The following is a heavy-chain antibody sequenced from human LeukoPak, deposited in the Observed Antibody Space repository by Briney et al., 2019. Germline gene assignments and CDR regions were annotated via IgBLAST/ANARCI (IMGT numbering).Heavy chain of an antibody. J-gene: IGHJ4*02. CDR1: GGSFSGYY. V-gene: IGHV4-34*01. CDR3: ARSGSGYLRYYFDY. D-gene: IGHD5-12*01. Sequence: SETLSLTCAVYGGSFSGYYWSWIRQPPGKGLEWIGEINHSGSTYYNPSLRSRVTISVDTSKNQFSLKLSSVTAADTAVYYCARSGSGYLRYYFDYWGQGTLVTVSS. CDR2: INHSGST.